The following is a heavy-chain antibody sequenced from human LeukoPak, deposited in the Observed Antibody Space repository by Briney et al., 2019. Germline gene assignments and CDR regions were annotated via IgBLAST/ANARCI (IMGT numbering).Heavy chain of an antibody. CDR1: GDSVSSNSAA. J-gene: IGHJ5*02. CDR3: GRGAYGSYNWFDP. D-gene: IGHD3-10*01. Sequence: SQTLSLTCAISGDSVSSNSAAWNWIRQSPSRGLEWLGWTYYRSKWYNDYAVAVKSRITINPDTSKNQFSLQLNSLTPEDTAVYYCGRGAYGSYNWFDPWSQGTLVTVSS. CDR2: TYYRSKWYN. V-gene: IGHV6-1*01.